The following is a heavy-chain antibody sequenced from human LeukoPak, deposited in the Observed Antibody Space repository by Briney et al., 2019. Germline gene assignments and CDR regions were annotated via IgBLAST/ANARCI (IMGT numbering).Heavy chain of an antibody. CDR2: IKQDGSEK. CDR3: ARSRGKGHYGDYLGY. Sequence: PGGSLRLSCAASGFTFSSYWMSWVRQAPGKGLEWVANIKQDGSEKYYVDSVKGRFTISRDNAKNSLYLQMNSLRAEDTAVYYCARSRGKGHYGDYLGYWGQGTLVTVPS. J-gene: IGHJ4*02. V-gene: IGHV3-7*05. D-gene: IGHD4-17*01. CDR1: GFTFSSYW.